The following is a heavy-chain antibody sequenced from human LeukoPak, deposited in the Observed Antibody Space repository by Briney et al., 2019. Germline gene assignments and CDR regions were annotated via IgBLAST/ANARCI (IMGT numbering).Heavy chain of an antibody. CDR1: GESMRSYY. V-gene: IGHV4-59*08. J-gene: IGHJ6*02. D-gene: IGHD1-26*01. CDR2: IYSGGDT. CDR3: ARSTSSGSYGYYVYPMKV. Sequence: SETLSLTCTVSGESMRSYYWTWIRQPPGKGLEWIGNIYSGGDTNYNPTLKSRVTISEDTSNNQFSLKLSSVTAADTAVYFCARSTSSGSYGYYVYPMKVWGQGTTVTVSS.